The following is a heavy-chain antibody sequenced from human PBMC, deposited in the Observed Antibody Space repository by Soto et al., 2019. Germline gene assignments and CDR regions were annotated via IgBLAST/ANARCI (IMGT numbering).Heavy chain of an antibody. V-gene: IGHV5-51*01. CDR2: IYPGDSDT. CDR3: SRLVNYNFGMNV. CDR1: DTTHW. J-gene: IGHJ6*04. Sequence: PGESLKISCKASDTTHWIGWVRQKPGKGLEWMGIIYPGDSDTKYSPSFQGRVTISVDKSISTAYLHWSSLKASDTATYYCSRLVNYNFGMNVWGIGTTVTVSS.